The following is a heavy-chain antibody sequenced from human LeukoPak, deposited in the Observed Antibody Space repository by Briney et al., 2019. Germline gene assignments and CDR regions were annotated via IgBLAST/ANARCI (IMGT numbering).Heavy chain of an antibody. J-gene: IGHJ3*02. V-gene: IGHV3-53*01. D-gene: IGHD1-1*01. CDR1: GITVSNNY. CDR2: IYPGGTT. Sequence: GGSLRLSCAASGITVSNNYIAWVRQAPGKGLEWVSVIYPGGTTYYPDSVKGRFTFSRDNSKNTLYLQMTSLRAVDTAVYYCARSIQLDPWGAFDIWGQGTMVTVSS. CDR3: ARSIQLDPWGAFDI.